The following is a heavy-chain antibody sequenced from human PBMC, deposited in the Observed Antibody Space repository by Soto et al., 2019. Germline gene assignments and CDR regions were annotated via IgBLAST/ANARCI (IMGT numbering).Heavy chain of an antibody. CDR1: GGCIISINW. J-gene: IGHJ5*02. Sequence: SETLSLACGVSGGCIISINWCRIDRQSPWKGLEWLGEFYQSGTTNYNPSFKSRVTMSIDKSKNQFFLNVTSVTAADTAVYYCARTAGNYPTRPCDPWRQGTLVIVSS. V-gene: IGHV4-4*02. CDR3: ARTAGNYPTRPCDP. CDR2: FYQSGTT. D-gene: IGHD3-10*01.